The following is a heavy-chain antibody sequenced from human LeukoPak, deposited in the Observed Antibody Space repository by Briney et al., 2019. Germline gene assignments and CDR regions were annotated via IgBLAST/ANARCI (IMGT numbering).Heavy chain of an antibody. CDR2: IKQDGGEI. Sequence: GGSLRLSCAASGFPLSDYWMSWVRQAPGKGLEWVANIKQDGGEIYYVDSVKGRFTISRDNAKNSLYLQMNSLTAEDTAVYYCAKKYNTGLDPWGQGTLVTVSS. J-gene: IGHJ5*02. D-gene: IGHD1-14*01. CDR1: GFPLSDYW. V-gene: IGHV3-7*01. CDR3: AKKYNTGLDP.